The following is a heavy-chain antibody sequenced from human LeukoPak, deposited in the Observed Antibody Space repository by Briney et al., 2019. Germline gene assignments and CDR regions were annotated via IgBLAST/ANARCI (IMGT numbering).Heavy chain of an antibody. CDR1: GGSISSYY. D-gene: IGHD6-6*01. V-gene: IGHV4-59*08. Sequence: SETLSLTCTVSGGSISSYYWSWIRQPPGKGLEWIGYIYYSGSTNYNPSLKSRVTISVDTSKNQFSLKLSSVTAADTAVYYCARTKLAAPAWFDYWGQGTPVTVSS. CDR3: ARTKLAAPAWFDY. CDR2: IYYSGST. J-gene: IGHJ4*02.